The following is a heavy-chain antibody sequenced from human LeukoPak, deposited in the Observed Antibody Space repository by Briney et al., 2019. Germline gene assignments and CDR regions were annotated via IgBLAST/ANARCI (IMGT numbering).Heavy chain of an antibody. Sequence: GASVKVSCKACGYTFTSYGISWVRQAPGQGLEWMGWISAYNGNTNYAQKLQGRVTMTTDTSTSTAYMELRSLRSDDTAVYYCARDPYGSGSYYPFDYWGQGTLVTVSS. V-gene: IGHV1-18*01. CDR3: ARDPYGSGSYYPFDY. CDR2: ISAYNGNT. CDR1: GYTFTSYG. D-gene: IGHD3-10*01. J-gene: IGHJ4*02.